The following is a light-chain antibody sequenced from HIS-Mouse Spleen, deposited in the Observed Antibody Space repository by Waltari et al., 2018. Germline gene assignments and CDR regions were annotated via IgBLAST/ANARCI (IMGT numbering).Light chain of an antibody. CDR3: CSYAGSYTLV. CDR1: SSVVGGYNY. J-gene: IGLJ2*01. Sequence: QSALTQPRPGSGSPGQSVTIPCTGTSSVVGGYNYVPWYQQHPGKAPKLMIYDVSKRPSGVPDRFSGSKSGNTASLTISGLQAEDEADYYCCSYAGSYTLVFGGGTKLTVL. CDR2: DVS. V-gene: IGLV2-11*01.